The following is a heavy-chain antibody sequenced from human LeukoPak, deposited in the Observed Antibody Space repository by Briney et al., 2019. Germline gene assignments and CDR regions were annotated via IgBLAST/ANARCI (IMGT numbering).Heavy chain of an antibody. CDR3: ARGPNPYSDISDYLIGIDY. CDR2: INPNSGGT. Sequence: GASVKVSCKASGYTFTGYYMHWVRQAPGQGLEWMGWINPNSGGTNYEQKFQGRVTMTRDTSTNTAYMELSRLRSDDTAVYYCARGPNPYSDISDYLIGIDYWGQGTLVTVSS. CDR1: GYTFTGYY. V-gene: IGHV1-2*02. J-gene: IGHJ4*02. D-gene: IGHD3-22*01.